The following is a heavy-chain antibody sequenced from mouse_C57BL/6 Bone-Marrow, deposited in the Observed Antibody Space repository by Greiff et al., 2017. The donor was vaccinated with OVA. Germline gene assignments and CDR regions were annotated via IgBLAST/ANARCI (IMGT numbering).Heavy chain of an antibody. Sequence: QVQLQQPEAELVKPGASVKMSCKASGYTFTSYWITWVKQRPGQGLEWIGMIHPNSGSTNYNEKFKSKATLTVDKSSSTAYMQLSSLTSEDSAVYYCARRGGSSYDYFDYWGQGTTLTVSS. CDR3: ARRGGSSYDYFDY. J-gene: IGHJ2*01. CDR2: IHPNSGST. V-gene: IGHV1-64*01. D-gene: IGHD1-1*01. CDR1: GYTFTSYW.